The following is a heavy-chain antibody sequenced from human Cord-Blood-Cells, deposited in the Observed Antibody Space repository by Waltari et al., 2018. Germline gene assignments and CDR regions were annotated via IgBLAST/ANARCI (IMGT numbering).Heavy chain of an antibody. CDR3: ARAGKWGPGFDY. CDR2: TYYRSKWYN. D-gene: IGHD7-27*01. V-gene: IGHV6-1*01. J-gene: IGHJ4*02. CDR1: GDSVSSHGHA. Sequence: VHLQLSCPGLVKLSQTLSLSCAISGDSVSSHGHAWNCIWQSPSRGLEWLGRTYYRSKWYNDYAVSVKSRITINPDTSKNQFSLQLNSVTPEDTAVYYCARAGKWGPGFDYWGQGTLVTVSS.